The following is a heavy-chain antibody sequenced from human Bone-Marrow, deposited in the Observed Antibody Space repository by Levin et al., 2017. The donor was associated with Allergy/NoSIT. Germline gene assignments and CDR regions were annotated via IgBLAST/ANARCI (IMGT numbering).Heavy chain of an antibody. CDR2: ISGSGGST. D-gene: IGHD6-6*01. V-gene: IGHV3-23*01. J-gene: IGHJ5*02. CDR3: AKDVAPRPRWFDP. Sequence: GGSLRLSCAASGFTFSSYAMSWARQSPGKGLEWVSAISGSGGSTYYADSMMGRFTISRDNSKNTLYLQMNSLRAEDTAVYYCAKDVAPRPRWFDPWGQGTLVTVSS. CDR1: GFTFSSYA.